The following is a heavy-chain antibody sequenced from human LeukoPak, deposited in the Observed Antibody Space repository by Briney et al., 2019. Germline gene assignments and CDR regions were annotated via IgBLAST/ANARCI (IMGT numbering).Heavy chain of an antibody. Sequence: GGSLRLSCAASGFTFSTYAMSWVRQAPGKGLEWVSTISGSGGSTYYADSVKGRFTISRDNSKNTLYLQMNSLRAEDTAVYYCAKDSSGRGYYGSGSIWAPREATFNYFDYWGQGTLVTVSS. V-gene: IGHV3-23*01. CDR3: AKDSSGRGYYGSGSIWAPREATFNYFDY. CDR2: ISGSGGST. CDR1: GFTFSTYA. J-gene: IGHJ4*02. D-gene: IGHD3-10*01.